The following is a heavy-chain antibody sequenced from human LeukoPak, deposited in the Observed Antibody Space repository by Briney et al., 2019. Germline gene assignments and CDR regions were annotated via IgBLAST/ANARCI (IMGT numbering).Heavy chain of an antibody. CDR3: ASSGYSGYADY. CDR1: GGSFSGYY. Sequence: SETLSLTCAVYGGSFSGYYWSWIRQPPGKGLEWIGEINHSGSTNYNPSLKSRVTISVDTSKNQFSLKLSSVTAADTAVYYCASSGYSGYADYWGQGTLVTVSS. CDR2: INHSGST. V-gene: IGHV4-34*01. D-gene: IGHD5-12*01. J-gene: IGHJ4*02.